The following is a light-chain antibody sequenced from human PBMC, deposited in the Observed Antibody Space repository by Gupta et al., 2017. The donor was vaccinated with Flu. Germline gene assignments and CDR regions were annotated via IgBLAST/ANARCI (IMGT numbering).Light chain of an antibody. CDR1: QSVRSY. CDR2: AAS. J-gene: IGKJ4*01. V-gene: IGKV1-39*01. Sequence: DIQMTQFPSSLSASIGDRVTITCRASQSVRSYLNWYQQKSGGAPKLLIYAASSLHDGVPSRFRGSGSGTDFTLTISSLQPEDFATYDCQQSYEAFSHTFGGGTRLDIK. CDR3: QQSYEAFSHT.